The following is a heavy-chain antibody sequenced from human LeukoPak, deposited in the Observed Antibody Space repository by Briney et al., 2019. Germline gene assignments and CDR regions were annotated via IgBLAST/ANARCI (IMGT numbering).Heavy chain of an antibody. Sequence: GGSLRLSCVASGFSSSTYGMHWVRQAPGKGLEWVAVISSDGNHYFYVDSVKGRFTISRDNSKNTLYLQMDSLRAEDTAFYYCAKEYRDFSGYDYWGQGTMVAVSS. V-gene: IGHV3-30*18. CDR3: AKEYRDFSGYDY. CDR1: GFSSSTYG. CDR2: ISSDGNHY. D-gene: IGHD5-12*01. J-gene: IGHJ3*01.